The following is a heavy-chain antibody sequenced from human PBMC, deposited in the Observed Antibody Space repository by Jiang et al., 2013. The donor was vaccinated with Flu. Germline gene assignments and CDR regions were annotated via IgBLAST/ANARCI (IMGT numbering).Heavy chain of an antibody. V-gene: IGHV4-39*07. J-gene: IGHJ4*02. Sequence: YYWSWIRQPPGKGLEWIGSIYYSGDTYYNPSLESRVIISVDTSKRQFSLKLTSVTAADTAMYYCARDWGSYYYGSGSYYQALMLDYWGQGT. D-gene: IGHD3-10*01. CDR3: ARDWGSYYYGSGSYYQALMLDY. CDR1: YY. CDR2: IYYSGDT.